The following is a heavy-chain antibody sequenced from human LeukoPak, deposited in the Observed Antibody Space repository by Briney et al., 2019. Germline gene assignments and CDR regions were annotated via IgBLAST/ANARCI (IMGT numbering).Heavy chain of an antibody. J-gene: IGHJ4*02. CDR3: AREIRSLRHFDY. CDR2: INPVGGGA. Sequence: ASEKVSCKASGYTFTGYYIHWVRQAPGQGLEWMGIINPVGGGATYAHKFQGRVTMTRDTSTSTVYMELSSLRSEDTAVYYCAREIRSLRHFDYWGQGTLVTVSS. CDR1: GYTFTGYY. V-gene: IGHV1-46*01. D-gene: IGHD3-10*01.